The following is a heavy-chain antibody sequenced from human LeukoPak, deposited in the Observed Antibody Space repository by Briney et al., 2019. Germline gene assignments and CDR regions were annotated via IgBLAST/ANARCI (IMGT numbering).Heavy chain of an antibody. V-gene: IGHV1-2*02. CDR3: ARGGDYYGSGSYPSHY. CDR2: INPNSGGT. D-gene: IGHD3-10*01. CDR1: GYTFTGYY. J-gene: IGHJ4*02. Sequence: ASVKVSCKASGYTFTGYYMHWVRQAPGQGLEWMGWINPNSGGTNYAQKFQGRVTMTRDTSISTAYMELSRLRSDDTAVYYCARGGDYYGSGSYPSHYWGQGTLVTVSS.